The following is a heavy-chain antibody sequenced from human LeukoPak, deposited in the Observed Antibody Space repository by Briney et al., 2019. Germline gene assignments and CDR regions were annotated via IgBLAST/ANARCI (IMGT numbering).Heavy chain of an antibody. J-gene: IGHJ6*02. CDR3: ARCTSYGMDV. D-gene: IGHD2-2*01. Sequence: SSETLSLTCTVSGGSFSSYYWTWIRQPAGKGLEWIGRIYNSGTTNYSPSLESRVTMSLDTSKNRFSLKLSSVTAADTAVYYCARCTSYGMDVWGQGTTVTVSS. CDR1: GGSFSSYY. CDR2: IYNSGTT. V-gene: IGHV4-4*07.